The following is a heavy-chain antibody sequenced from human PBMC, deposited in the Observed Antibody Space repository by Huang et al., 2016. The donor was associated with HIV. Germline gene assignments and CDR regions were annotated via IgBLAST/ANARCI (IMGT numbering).Heavy chain of an antibody. V-gene: IGHV3-30*02. Sequence: QVQLVESGGGVVQPGGSLRLSCAASGFTFSRYAMHWVRQAPGKGLEWVALIRFYGSKQYYADSVKGRFNISRDNSKNTLYLQVNSLRAEDTALYYCAKSDSWAYYYYMDVWGKGTTVTVSS. D-gene: IGHD2-15*01. CDR2: IRFYGSKQ. CDR1: GFTFSRYA. CDR3: AKSDSWAYYYYMDV. J-gene: IGHJ6*03.